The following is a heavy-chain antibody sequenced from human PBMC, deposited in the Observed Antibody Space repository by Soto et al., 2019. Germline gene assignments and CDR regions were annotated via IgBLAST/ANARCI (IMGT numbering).Heavy chain of an antibody. J-gene: IGHJ4*02. V-gene: IGHV4-34*01. CDR2: INPSGGT. D-gene: IGHD4-4*01. CDR3: ARGEAYSNYPAR. Sequence: WTWLRQPPGKGLEWIGEINPSGGTKYNPSLKSRVSISVDTSKNHFSLKLSSVTAADTAVYYCARGEAYSNYPARWGQGTLVTVSS.